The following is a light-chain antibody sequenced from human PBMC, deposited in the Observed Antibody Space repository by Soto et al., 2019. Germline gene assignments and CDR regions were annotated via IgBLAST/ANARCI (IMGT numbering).Light chain of an antibody. CDR2: GTS. CDR3: QQYGSPPLT. V-gene: IGKV3-20*01. CDR1: QRVSSSY. Sequence: EIVLTQSPGTLSLSPGERATLSCRASQRVSSSYLAWYQQKPGQAPRLLIYGTSSRATGIPDRFSGSGSGTDFTLTISRLEPEDFAVYYCQQYGSPPLTFGPGTKVDIK. J-gene: IGKJ3*01.